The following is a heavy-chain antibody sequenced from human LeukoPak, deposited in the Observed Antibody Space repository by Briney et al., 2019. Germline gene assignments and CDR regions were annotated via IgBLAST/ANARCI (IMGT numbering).Heavy chain of an antibody. CDR2: ISSDGSNK. J-gene: IGHJ4*02. Sequence: GGSLRLSCAASGFTLSSYVMHWVRQSPGKGLECVAVISSDGSNKYYADSVKGRFTVSRDNSKNTLYLQMNSLRPEDTAVYYCARDLPTVVIFGAFDSWGQGTLVTVSP. V-gene: IGHV3-30*04. CDR1: GFTLSSYV. D-gene: IGHD3-3*01. CDR3: ARDLPTVVIFGAFDS.